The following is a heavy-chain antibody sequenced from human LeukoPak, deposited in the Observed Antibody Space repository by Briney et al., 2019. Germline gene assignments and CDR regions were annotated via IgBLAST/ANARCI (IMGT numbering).Heavy chain of an antibody. Sequence: GGSLRLSCAASGFTFSSYAMSWVRQAPGKGLEWISYISSSGSTMYYADSVKGRFTISRDNAKNSLYLQMNSLRAEDTAVYYCATSIAARFQEVTYYYYYGMDVWGQGTTVTVSS. CDR3: ATSIAARFQEVTYYYYYGMDV. J-gene: IGHJ6*02. CDR2: ISSSGSTM. V-gene: IGHV3-48*04. CDR1: GFTFSSYA. D-gene: IGHD6-6*01.